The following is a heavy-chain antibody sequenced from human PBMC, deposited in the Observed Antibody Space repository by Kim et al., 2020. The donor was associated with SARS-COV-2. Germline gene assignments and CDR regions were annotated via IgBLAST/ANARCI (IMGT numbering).Heavy chain of an antibody. V-gene: IGHV4-31*03. CDR2: IYYSGST. CDR1: GGSISSGGYY. D-gene: IGHD5-12*01. Sequence: SETLSLTCTVSGGSISSGGYYWSWIRQHPGKGLEWIGYIYYSGSTYYNPSLKSRVTISVDTSKNQFSLKLSSVTAADTAVYYCAREWNYYYGMDVWGQGTTVTVSS. J-gene: IGHJ6*02. CDR3: AREWNYYYGMDV.